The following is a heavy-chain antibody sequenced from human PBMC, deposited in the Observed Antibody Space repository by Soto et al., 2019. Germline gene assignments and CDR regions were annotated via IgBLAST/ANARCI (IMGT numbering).Heavy chain of an antibody. V-gene: IGHV3-74*03. CDR3: ATVATNSYNWVAP. CDR1: TFTFNTSW. CDR2: INSDGTKT. D-gene: IGHD5-12*01. J-gene: IGHJ5*02. Sequence: EVQLVESGGTLVQPGGSLRLSCAASTFTFNTSWMHWVRHAPGKGLVWVSRINSDGTKTTYADSVKGRFTIASDNDKNPVYLQMKSLRAEDTALYYCATVATNSYNWVAPWRQGTLVTAYS.